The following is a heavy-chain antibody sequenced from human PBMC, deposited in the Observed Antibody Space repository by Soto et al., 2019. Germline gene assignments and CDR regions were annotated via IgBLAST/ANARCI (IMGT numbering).Heavy chain of an antibody. Sequence: QITLKESGPTLVKPTQTLTLTCTFSGFSLSTSGVGVGWIRQPPGKALEWLALIYWDDDKRYSPSLKSRLTITKDTPKNQGVLTLTKLDTVDTATYYCARGGWTTYYSPFFDYWGQGTLVTVSS. CDR2: IYWDDDK. CDR1: GFSLSTSGVG. D-gene: IGHD3-10*01. V-gene: IGHV2-5*02. J-gene: IGHJ4*02. CDR3: ARGGWTTYYSPFFDY.